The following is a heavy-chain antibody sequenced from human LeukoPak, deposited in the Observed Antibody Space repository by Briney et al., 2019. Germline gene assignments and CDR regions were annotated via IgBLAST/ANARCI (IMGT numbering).Heavy chain of an antibody. CDR3: ASRDTAILQGMDV. V-gene: IGHV3-21*01. CDR1: GFTFSSYS. Sequence: PGGSLRLSCAASGFTFSSYSMNWVRQAPGKGLEWVSSISSSSSYIYYADSVKGRFTIPRDNAKNSLYLQMNSLRAEDTAVYYCASRDTAILQGMDVWGQGTTVTVSS. D-gene: IGHD5-18*01. CDR2: ISSSSSYI. J-gene: IGHJ6*02.